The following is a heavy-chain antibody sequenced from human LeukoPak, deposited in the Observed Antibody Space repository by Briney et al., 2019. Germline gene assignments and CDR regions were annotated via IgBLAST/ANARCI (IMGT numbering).Heavy chain of an antibody. J-gene: IGHJ5*02. CDR1: GGSISSYY. V-gene: IGHV4-4*07. D-gene: IGHD2-15*01. CDR3: ARGVSLGYCSGGSCYNRFDA. CDR2: IYTSGST. Sequence: PSETLSLTCTVSGGSISSYYWSWIRQPAGKGLEWIGRIYTSGSTNYNPSLKSRVTMSVDTSKNQFSLELSSLTAADTAVYYCARGVSLGYCSGGSCYNRFDAWGQGTLVTVSS.